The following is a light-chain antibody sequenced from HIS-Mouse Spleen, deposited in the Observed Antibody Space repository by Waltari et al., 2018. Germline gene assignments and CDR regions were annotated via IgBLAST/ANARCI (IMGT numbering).Light chain of an antibody. CDR3: SSYTSSSTWV. Sequence: QSALTQPASVSGSPGQSITISCTGTSRAVGGYNYVSWYQQHPGKAPKLMIYEVSNRPSGVSNRFSGSKSGNTASLTISGLQAEDEADYYCSSYTSSSTWVFGGGTKLTVL. J-gene: IGLJ3*02. CDR1: SRAVGGYNY. CDR2: EVS. V-gene: IGLV2-14*01.